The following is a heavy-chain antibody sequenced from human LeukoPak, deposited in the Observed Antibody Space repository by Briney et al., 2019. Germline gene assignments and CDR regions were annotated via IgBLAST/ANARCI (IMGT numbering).Heavy chain of an antibody. CDR1: GGSISSYY. CDR2: IYTNGST. D-gene: IGHD2-8*01. Sequence: SETLSLTCTVSGGSISSYYWSWIRQPAGKGLEWIGRIYTNGSTNYNPSLKSRVTMSVDTSKNQFSLKLSSVTAADTAVYYCARDGSYCTNGVCYANWFDPWGQGTLVTVSS. V-gene: IGHV4-4*07. CDR3: ARDGSYCTNGVCYANWFDP. J-gene: IGHJ5*02.